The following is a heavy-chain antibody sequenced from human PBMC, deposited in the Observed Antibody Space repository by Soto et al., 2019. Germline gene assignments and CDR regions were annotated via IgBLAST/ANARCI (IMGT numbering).Heavy chain of an antibody. CDR1: GGSVSSGSYY. CDR3: ARGIEGWYQGRYYYGMDV. V-gene: IGHV4-61*01. Sequence: QVQLQESGPGLVKPSETLSLTCTVSGGSVSSGSYYWSWIRQPPGKGLEWIGYIYYSGSTNYTPSHKSRVTISVDTSKNQFSLKLSSVTAADTAVYYCARGIEGWYQGRYYYGMDVWGQGTTVTVSS. CDR2: IYYSGST. J-gene: IGHJ6*02. D-gene: IGHD6-19*01.